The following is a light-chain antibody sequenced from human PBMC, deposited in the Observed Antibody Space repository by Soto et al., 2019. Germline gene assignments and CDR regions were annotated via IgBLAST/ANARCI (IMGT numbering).Light chain of an antibody. Sequence: DIQMTQSPSSLSASVGGRVTITCRASQDIGTSLDWFQQKPWTAPKRLIYTISDLQSGVPSRVSGGGSGTEFTLTISSLQPEDSATYYCLQHYAFPFTFGPGTKV. J-gene: IGKJ3*01. CDR1: QDIGTS. CDR2: TIS. V-gene: IGKV1-17*01. CDR3: LQHYAFPFT.